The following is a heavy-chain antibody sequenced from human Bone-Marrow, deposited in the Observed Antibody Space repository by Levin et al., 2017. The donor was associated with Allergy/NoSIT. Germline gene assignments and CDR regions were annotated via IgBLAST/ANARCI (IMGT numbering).Heavy chain of an antibody. CDR1: GFTFDDYA. Sequence: GGSLRLSCAASGFTFDDYAMHWVRQAPGKGLEWVSGISWNSGSIGYADSVKGRFTISRDNAKNTLYLQMNSLRAEDTALYYCAKDRESIGSSWSEYYFDYWGQGTLVTVSS. J-gene: IGHJ4*02. CDR2: ISWNSGSI. D-gene: IGHD6-13*01. CDR3: AKDRESIGSSWSEYYFDY. V-gene: IGHV3-9*01.